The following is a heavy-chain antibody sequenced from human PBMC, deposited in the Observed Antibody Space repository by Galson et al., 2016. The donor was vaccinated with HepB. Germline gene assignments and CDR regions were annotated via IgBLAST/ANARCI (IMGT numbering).Heavy chain of an antibody. CDR2: ITSSSSYI. J-gene: IGHJ6*04. Sequence: SLRLSCAASGFTFSSYSMNWVRQAPGKGLEWVSSITSSSSYIYHADSVKGRFTISRDNAKNSLYLQMNSLSAEDTAVYYGAGVLEKFGELFHYYGLDVWGKGPPFTVPP. CDR1: GFTFSSYS. D-gene: IGHD3-10*01. CDR3: AGVLEKFGELFHYYGLDV. V-gene: IGHV3-21*01.